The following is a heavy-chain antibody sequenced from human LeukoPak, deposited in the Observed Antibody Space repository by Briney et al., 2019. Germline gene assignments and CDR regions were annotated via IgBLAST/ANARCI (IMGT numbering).Heavy chain of an antibody. V-gene: IGHV1-46*01. CDR3: ARALLGSYYGSGGFDY. D-gene: IGHD3-10*01. CDR1: GYTFTSYY. Sequence: ASVKVSCKASGYTFTSYYMHWVRQAPGQGLEWMGIINPSGGSTSYAQKFQGRVTMTRDTSISTAYMELSRLRSDDTAVYYCARALLGSYYGSGGFDYWGQGTLVTVSS. CDR2: INPSGGST. J-gene: IGHJ4*02.